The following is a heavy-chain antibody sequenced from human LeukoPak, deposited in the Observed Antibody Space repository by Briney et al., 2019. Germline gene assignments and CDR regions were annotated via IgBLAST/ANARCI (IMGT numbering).Heavy chain of an antibody. V-gene: IGHV4-34*01. CDR3: ARQAVAVAGSIDY. D-gene: IGHD6-19*01. Sequence: PSETLSLTCAVYGGSFSGYYWSSIRQPPGKGLEWIGEINHSGSTNYNPSLKSRVTISVDTSKNQFSLKLSSVTAADTAVYYCARQAVAVAGSIDYWGQGTLVTVSS. CDR2: INHSGST. CDR1: GGSFSGYY. J-gene: IGHJ4*02.